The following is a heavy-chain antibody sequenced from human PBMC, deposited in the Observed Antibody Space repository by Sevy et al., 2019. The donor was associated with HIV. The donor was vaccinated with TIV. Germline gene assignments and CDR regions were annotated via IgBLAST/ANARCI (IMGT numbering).Heavy chain of an antibody. Sequence: ASVKVSCKASGGTVSSYAISWVRQAPGQGLEWMGGTIPIFGTANYAQKFQGRVTITADESTSTAYMELSSLRSEDTAVYYCATTSHNYSKARMDELDWIKNWFDPWGQGTLVTVSS. CDR2: TIPIFGTA. D-gene: IGHD4-4*01. J-gene: IGHJ5*02. CDR3: ATTSHNYSKARMDELDWIKNWFDP. V-gene: IGHV1-69*13. CDR1: GGTVSSYA.